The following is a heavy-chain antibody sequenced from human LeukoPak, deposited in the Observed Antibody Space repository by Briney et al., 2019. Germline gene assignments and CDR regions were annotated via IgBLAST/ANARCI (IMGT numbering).Heavy chain of an antibody. CDR1: GYTFTSYG. V-gene: IGHV1-18*01. J-gene: IGHJ3*02. D-gene: IGHD3-10*01. Sequence: GAPVKVSCKASGYTFTSYGFSWVRQAPGQGLEWMGWISAYNGNTNYAQKLQGRVTMTTDTSTTTAYMELRSLRSDDTAVYYCASSFYGSTYGGFDIWGQGTMVTVSS. CDR3: ASSFYGSTYGGFDI. CDR2: ISAYNGNT.